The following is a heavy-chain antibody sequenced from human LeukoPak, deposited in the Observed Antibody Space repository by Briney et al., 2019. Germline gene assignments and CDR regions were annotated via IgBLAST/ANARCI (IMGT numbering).Heavy chain of an antibody. CDR1: GFTVGSSY. D-gene: IGHD3-10*01. J-gene: IGHJ4*02. Sequence: GGSLRLSCAASGFTVGSSYMNWLRQGPGKGLVWVSRINSDGSTTSYADSVKGRFTISRDNAKNTLYLQMNSLRAEDTAVYYCARGPYSGSATYYNDYWGQGTLVTVSS. V-gene: IGHV3-74*01. CDR3: ARGPYSGSATYYNDY. CDR2: INSDGSTT.